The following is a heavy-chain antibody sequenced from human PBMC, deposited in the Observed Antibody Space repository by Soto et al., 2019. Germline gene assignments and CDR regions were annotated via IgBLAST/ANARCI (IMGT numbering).Heavy chain of an antibody. D-gene: IGHD2-15*01. CDR3: AKSRGRYCSGGSCPYYFDY. CDR2: ISYDGSNK. CDR1: GFTFSSYG. V-gene: IGHV3-30*18. Sequence: GGSLRLSCAASGFTFSSYGMHWVRQAPGKGLEWVAVISYDGSNKYYADSVKGRFTISRDNSKNTLYLQMNSLRAEDTAVYYCAKSRGRYCSGGSCPYYFDYWGQGTLVTVSS. J-gene: IGHJ4*02.